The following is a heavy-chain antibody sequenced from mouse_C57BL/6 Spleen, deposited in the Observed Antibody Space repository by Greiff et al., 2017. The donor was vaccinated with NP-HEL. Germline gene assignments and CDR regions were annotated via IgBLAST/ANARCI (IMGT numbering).Heavy chain of an antibody. CDR1: GYTFTSYW. D-gene: IGHD1-1*02. V-gene: IGHV1-50*01. Sequence: QVQLQQPGAELVKPGASVKLSCKASGYTFTSYWMQWEKQRPGQGLEWIGEIDPSDSYTNYNQKFKGKATLTVDTSSSTAYMQLSSLTSEDSAVYYCARMVGLDYWGQGTTLTVSS. CDR3: ARMVGLDY. J-gene: IGHJ2*01. CDR2: IDPSDSYT.